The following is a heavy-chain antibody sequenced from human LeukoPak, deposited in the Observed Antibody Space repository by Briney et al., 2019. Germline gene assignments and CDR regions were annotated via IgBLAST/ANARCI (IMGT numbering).Heavy chain of an antibody. V-gene: IGHV1-18*01. CDR2: ISAYNGNK. CDR3: ARAGGYSGDDHDYYYYGMDV. Sequence: ASVKVACKASGYTFTSYGFSWVRQAPGQGLEWMGWISAYNGNKNYAQKLQGRVTMTTDTSTSTTYLELRSLRSNDTAVYYCARAGGYSGDDHDYYYYGMDVWGQGTTVTVSS. D-gene: IGHD5-12*01. CDR1: GYTFTSYG. J-gene: IGHJ6*02.